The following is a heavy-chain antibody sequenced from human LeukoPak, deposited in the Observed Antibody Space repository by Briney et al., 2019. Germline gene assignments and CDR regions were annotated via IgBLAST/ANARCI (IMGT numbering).Heavy chain of an antibody. CDR1: GGSFSGYY. Sequence: SETLSLTCAVYGGSFSGYYWSWIRQPPGKGLEWIGEINHSGSTNYNPSLKSRVTMSGDTSKNQFSLKLSSVTAADTAVYYCAKQYSGGWSDAFDIWGQGTMVTVSS. V-gene: IGHV4-34*01. D-gene: IGHD6-19*01. J-gene: IGHJ3*02. CDR3: AKQYSGGWSDAFDI. CDR2: INHSGST.